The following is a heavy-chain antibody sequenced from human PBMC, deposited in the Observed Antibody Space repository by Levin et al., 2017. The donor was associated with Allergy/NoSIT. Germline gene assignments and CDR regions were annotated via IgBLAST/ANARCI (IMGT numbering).Heavy chain of an antibody. V-gene: IGHV3-33*01. Sequence: GGSLRLSCAASGFTFSTSSMHWVRQAPGKGLEWVAVIWYDGITKHYADSVQGRFTISRDNSKNTLYLQMDSLRAEDTAVYYCARDSGTGCADYWGQGTLLTVSS. CDR1: GFTFSTSS. J-gene: IGHJ4*02. CDR2: IWYDGITK. D-gene: IGHD6-19*01. CDR3: ARDSGTGCADY.